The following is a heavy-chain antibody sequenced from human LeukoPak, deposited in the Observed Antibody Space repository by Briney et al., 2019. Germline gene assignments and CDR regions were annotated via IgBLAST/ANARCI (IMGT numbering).Heavy chain of an antibody. CDR3: ATPPTAYTSGSLGY. J-gene: IGHJ4*02. D-gene: IGHD3-22*01. CDR2: IKQDGSEK. CDR1: GFTFSSYW. V-gene: IGHV3-7*01. Sequence: GGSLRLSCAASGFTFSSYWMSWVRQAPGKGLEWVANIKQDGSEKYYVDSVKGRFTISRDNAKNSLYLQMNSLRAEDTAVYYCATPPTAYTSGSLGYWGQGTLVTVSS.